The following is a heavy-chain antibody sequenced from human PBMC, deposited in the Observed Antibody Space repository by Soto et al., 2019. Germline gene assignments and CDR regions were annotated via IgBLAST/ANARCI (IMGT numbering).Heavy chain of an antibody. D-gene: IGHD3-10*01. V-gene: IGHV4-31*03. CDR3: ARKGLYGSGSPQEYYFDY. Sequence: QVQLQESGPGLVKPSQTLSLTCTVSGGSISSGGYYWSWIRQHPGKGLEWIGYIYYSGSTYYNPSLKSRVTISVDTSKNQFSLKLSSVTAADTAVYYCARKGLYGSGSPQEYYFDYWGQGTLVTVSS. J-gene: IGHJ4*02. CDR1: GGSISSGGYY. CDR2: IYYSGST.